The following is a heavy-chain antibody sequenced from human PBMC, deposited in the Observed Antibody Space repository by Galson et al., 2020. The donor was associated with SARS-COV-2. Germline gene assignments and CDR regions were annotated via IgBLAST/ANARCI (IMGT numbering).Heavy chain of an antibody. CDR2: INGDGSAT. V-gene: IGHV3-74*01. CDR3: STVLAS. CDR1: GITTRTYW. Sequence: GESLKTSCAAPGITTRTYWKHLVRQVPGKGPVWVARINGDGSATNYADSVKGRFTISRDNANNTLYLQMNSLRAEDTAVYYCSTVLASWGQGTLVTVSA. J-gene: IGHJ4*02.